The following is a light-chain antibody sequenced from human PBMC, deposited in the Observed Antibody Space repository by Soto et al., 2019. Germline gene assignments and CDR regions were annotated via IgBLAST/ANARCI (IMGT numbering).Light chain of an antibody. CDR2: ATS. CDR1: QGISSY. Sequence: AIRMTQSPSSLSASTGDRVTITCRASQGISSYLAWFQQKPGRPPKLLMSATSTLQSDVPSRFSGSGSGTDFTLTIGCLRSEDLATYYCQQYYTYPWTFGQGTKVEIK. J-gene: IGKJ1*01. V-gene: IGKV1-8*01. CDR3: QQYYTYPWT.